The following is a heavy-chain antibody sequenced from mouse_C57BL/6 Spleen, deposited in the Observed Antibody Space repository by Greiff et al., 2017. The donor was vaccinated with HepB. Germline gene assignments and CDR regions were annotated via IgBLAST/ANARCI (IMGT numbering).Heavy chain of an antibody. CDR2: IDPENGDT. Sequence: VQLKESGAELVRPGASVKLSCTASGFNIKDDYMHWVKQRPEQGLEWIGWIDPENGDTESASKFQGKASITADTSSNTAYLQLSSLTSEDTAVYSCSTYYYGSSRGAMAYWGQGTSVTVSS. D-gene: IGHD1-1*01. CDR1: GFNIKDDY. V-gene: IGHV14-4*01. J-gene: IGHJ4*01. CDR3: STYYYGSSRGAMAY.